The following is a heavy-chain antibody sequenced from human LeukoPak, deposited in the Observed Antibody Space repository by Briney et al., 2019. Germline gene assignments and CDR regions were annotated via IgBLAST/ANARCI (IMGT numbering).Heavy chain of an antibody. V-gene: IGHV4-34*01. CDR3: ARVFGIVGATWFDP. J-gene: IGHJ5*02. Sequence: SETLSLTCAVYGGSFSGYYWSRIRQPPGKGLEWIGEINYSGSTNYNPSLKSRVTISVDTSKNQFSLKLSSVPAADTAVYYCARVFGIVGATWFDPWGQGTLVIVSS. CDR1: GGSFSGYY. D-gene: IGHD1-26*01. CDR2: INYSGST.